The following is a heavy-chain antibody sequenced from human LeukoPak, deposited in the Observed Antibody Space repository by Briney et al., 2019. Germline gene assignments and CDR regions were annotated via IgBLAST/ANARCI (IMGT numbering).Heavy chain of an antibody. V-gene: IGHV1-2*02. CDR2: INPDSGGT. CDR3: ARGSIVGATFDYFDY. J-gene: IGHJ4*02. Sequence: ASVKVSCKASGYTFTGYYMHWVRQAPGQGLEWMGWINPDSGGTNYAQRFQGRVTMTRDTSISTAYMDLSRLRSDDTAVYYCARGSIVGATFDYFDYWGQGTLVTVSS. D-gene: IGHD1-26*01. CDR1: GYTFTGYY.